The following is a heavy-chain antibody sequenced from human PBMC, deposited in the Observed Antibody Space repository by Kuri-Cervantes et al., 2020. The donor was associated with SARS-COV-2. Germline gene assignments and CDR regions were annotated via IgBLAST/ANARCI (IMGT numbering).Heavy chain of an antibody. D-gene: IGHD2-15*01. Sequence: GGSLSLSCTASGFTLGVYAMRWVRQAPGKGLEWVGFIRSKAHGGTTEYAASVKGRFTISRDDSNSIAYLQMNSLKTEDTAVYYCTRDVKSLLKPCYNIDYWSQGTLVTVSS. J-gene: IGHJ4*02. CDR2: IRSKAHGGTT. CDR1: GFTLGVYA. V-gene: IGHV3-49*04. CDR3: TRDVKSLLKPCYNIDY.